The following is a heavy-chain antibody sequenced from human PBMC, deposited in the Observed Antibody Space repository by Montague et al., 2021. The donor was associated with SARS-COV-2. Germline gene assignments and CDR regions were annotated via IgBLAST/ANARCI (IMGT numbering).Heavy chain of an antibody. Sequence: RETLSLTCAVSGGSISSSNCWSWVRQPPGKGLEWIGEIHHSGSTNYNPSLKSRVTMSVDRSKNHFSLRLSSVTAADTAMYYCARRGYGGWTGYYFDYWGQGTLVTVSS. CDR2: IHHSGST. CDR1: GGSISSSNC. J-gene: IGHJ4*02. CDR3: ARRGYGGWTGYYFDY. D-gene: IGHD4/OR15-4a*01. V-gene: IGHV4-4*03.